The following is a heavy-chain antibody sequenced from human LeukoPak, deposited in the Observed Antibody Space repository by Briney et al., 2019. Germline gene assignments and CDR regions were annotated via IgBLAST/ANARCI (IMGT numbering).Heavy chain of an antibody. CDR1: GGTFSSYA. CDR2: IIPILGIA. D-gene: IGHD2-15*01. Sequence: SVKVSCKASGGTFSSYAISWVRQAPGQGLEWMGRIIPILGIANYAQKFQGRVTITADKSTSTAYMELSSLRSEDTAVYYCARSIKYCSGGSCYPDYWGQGTLVAVSS. V-gene: IGHV1-69*04. J-gene: IGHJ4*02. CDR3: ARSIKYCSGGSCYPDY.